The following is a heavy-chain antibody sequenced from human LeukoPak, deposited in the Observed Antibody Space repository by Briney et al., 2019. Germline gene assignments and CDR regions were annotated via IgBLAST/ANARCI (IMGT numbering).Heavy chain of an antibody. J-gene: IGHJ4*02. CDR3: ARRPTYYDIWTGYFDY. Sequence: PSETLSLTCTVAGGSISSSSYYWGWIRQPPGKGLEWIGSIYYSGSIYYNPSLKSRVTISVDTSKKQFSLKLSSVTAADTAVYYCARRPTYYDIWTGYFDYWGQGTLVTVSS. D-gene: IGHD3-9*01. CDR1: GGSISSSSYY. V-gene: IGHV4-39*01. CDR2: IYYSGSI.